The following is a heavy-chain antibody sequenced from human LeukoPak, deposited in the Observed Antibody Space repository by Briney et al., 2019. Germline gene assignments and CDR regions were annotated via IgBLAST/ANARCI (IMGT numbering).Heavy chain of an antibody. J-gene: IGHJ6*02. CDR3: AKDSRPGSYYYYYYGMDV. V-gene: IGHV3-30*18. D-gene: IGHD3-10*01. CDR1: GFTFSSYG. CDR2: ISYDGSNK. Sequence: GGSLRLSCAASGFTFSSYGMHWVRQAPGKGLEWVAVISYDGSNKYYADSVKGRFTISRDNSKNTLYLQMNSLRAEDTAVYYCAKDSRPGSYYYYYYGMDVWGQGTTVTVSS.